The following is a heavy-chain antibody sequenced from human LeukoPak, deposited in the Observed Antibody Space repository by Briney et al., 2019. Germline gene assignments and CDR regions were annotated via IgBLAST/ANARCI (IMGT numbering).Heavy chain of an antibody. Sequence: GASVKVSCKASGYTFTSYAMHWVRQAPGQRLEWMGWINAGNGNTKYSQKFQGRVTITRDTSASTAYMELSSLRSEDTAVYYCARGKNYYDSSDAFDIWGQGTMVTVSS. J-gene: IGHJ3*02. V-gene: IGHV1-3*01. D-gene: IGHD3-22*01. CDR3: ARGKNYYDSSDAFDI. CDR2: INAGNGNT. CDR1: GYTFTSYA.